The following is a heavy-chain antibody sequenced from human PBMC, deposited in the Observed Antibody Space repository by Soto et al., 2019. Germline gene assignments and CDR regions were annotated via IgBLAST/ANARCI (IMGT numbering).Heavy chain of an antibody. Sequence: QVQLVESGGGVVQPGRSLRLSCAASGFTFSTYGMHWFRQAPGKGLEWVAVISEDGTNRYYADSVKGRFTISRDNYKNMLFLQMDSLRTEDTAVVYCAKEWGAVDGTYVCDVWGQGTMVTVS. CDR3: AKEWGAVDGTYVCDV. J-gene: IGHJ3*01. CDR2: ISEDGTNR. CDR1: GFTFSTYG. D-gene: IGHD6-19*01. V-gene: IGHV3-30*18.